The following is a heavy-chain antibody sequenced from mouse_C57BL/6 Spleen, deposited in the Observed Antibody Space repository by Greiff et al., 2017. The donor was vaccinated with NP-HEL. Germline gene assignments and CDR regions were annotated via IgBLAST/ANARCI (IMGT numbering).Heavy chain of an antibody. V-gene: IGHV1-74*01. CDR2: IHPSASDH. Sequence: QVQLQQPGAELVKPGASVKVSCKASGYTFTSYWMHWVKQRPGQGLEWIGRIHPSASDHNYNQKFKGTATLTVDKSSSISYMQLSSLTSEDSAVYYGANTGTKGDYFDYWGKGTTRTGSS. CDR3: ANTGTKGDYFDY. J-gene: IGHJ2*01. D-gene: IGHD4-1*01. CDR1: GYTFTSYW.